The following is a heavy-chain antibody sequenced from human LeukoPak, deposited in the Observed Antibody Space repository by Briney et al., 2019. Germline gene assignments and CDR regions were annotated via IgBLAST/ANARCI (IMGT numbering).Heavy chain of an antibody. J-gene: IGHJ5*02. D-gene: IGHD2-15*01. CDR1: GFTFSSYA. CDR3: AKDGSGNVYGWFDT. Sequence: PGGSLRLSCAASGFTFSSYAMSWVRQAPGMGLEWVSGISGSGDSTYYADSVKGRFTISRDKSKNTLYLQMNSLRAEDTAVYYCAKDGSGNVYGWFDTWGQGTLVTVSS. V-gene: IGHV3-23*01. CDR2: ISGSGDST.